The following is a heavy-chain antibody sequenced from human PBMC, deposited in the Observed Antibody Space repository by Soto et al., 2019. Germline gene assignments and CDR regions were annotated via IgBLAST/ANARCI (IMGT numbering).Heavy chain of an antibody. D-gene: IGHD1-1*01. CDR2: INHSGST. CDR3: ARDKIPGLFDY. CDR1: GGSFSGYY. J-gene: IGHJ4*02. V-gene: IGHV4-34*01. Sequence: QVQLQQWGAGLLKPSETLSLTCAVYGGSFSGYYWTWIRQPPGTGLEWIGEINHSGSTNYNPSLNRRVTISVDTSKHQFSLKLPSVTAADTAVYFCARDKIPGLFDYWGQGTLVTVSS.